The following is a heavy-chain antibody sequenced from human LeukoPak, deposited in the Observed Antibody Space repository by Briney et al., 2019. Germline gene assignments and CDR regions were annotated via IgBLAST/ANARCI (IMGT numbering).Heavy chain of an antibody. J-gene: IGHJ3*02. Sequence: SETLSLTCTVSGGSISSYYWSWIRQPPGKGLEWIGYIYYSGNTNYNPSLKSRVTISVDTSKNHFSLKLNSVTATDTAIYYCAREWELLPYSVLDIWGQGTMVAVSS. CDR3: AREWELLPYSVLDI. V-gene: IGHV4-59*12. CDR1: GGSISSYY. D-gene: IGHD1-26*01. CDR2: IYYSGNT.